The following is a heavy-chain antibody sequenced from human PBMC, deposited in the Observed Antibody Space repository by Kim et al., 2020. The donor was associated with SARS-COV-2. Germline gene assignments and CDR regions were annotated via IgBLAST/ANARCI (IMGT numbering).Heavy chain of an antibody. CDR3: AKGPNWYYFDY. CDR2: ISYDGSNK. J-gene: IGHJ4*02. D-gene: IGHD1-1*01. Sequence: GGSLRLSCAASGFTFSSYGMHWVRQAPGKGLEWVAVISYDGSNKYYADSVKGRFTISRDNSKNTLYLQMNSLRAEDTAVYYCAKGPNWYYFDYWGQGTLVTVSS. V-gene: IGHV3-30*18. CDR1: GFTFSSYG.